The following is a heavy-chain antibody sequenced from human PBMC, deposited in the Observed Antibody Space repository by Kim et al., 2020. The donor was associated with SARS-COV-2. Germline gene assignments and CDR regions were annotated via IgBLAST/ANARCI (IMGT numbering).Heavy chain of an antibody. CDR3: AKDHPSSGWPTFDS. CDR2: VNNNNNP. J-gene: IGHJ4*02. D-gene: IGHD6-19*01. V-gene: IGHV3-23*03. CDR1: GFTFSRRA. Sequence: GGSLRLSCAASGFTFSRRAMSWVRQVPGKGLEWIAFVNNNNNPYYADSVKGRFTVSRDITKDTLYLQMNSLRADDTALYYCAKDHPSSGWPTFDSRGQGT.